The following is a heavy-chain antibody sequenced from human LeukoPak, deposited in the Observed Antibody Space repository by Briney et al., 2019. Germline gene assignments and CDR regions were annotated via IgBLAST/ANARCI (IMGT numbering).Heavy chain of an antibody. CDR2: IYHSGSN. J-gene: IGHJ4*02. V-gene: IGHV4-39*07. Sequence: SGTLSLTCTVSGGSISSSSYYWGWIRQPPGKGLGWIGSIYHSGSNYYNPSLKSRVTISVDTSKNQFSLKLSSVTAADTAVYYCAIGDFVDYWGQGTLVTVSS. CDR1: GGSISSSSYY. D-gene: IGHD2-21*02. CDR3: AIGDFVDY.